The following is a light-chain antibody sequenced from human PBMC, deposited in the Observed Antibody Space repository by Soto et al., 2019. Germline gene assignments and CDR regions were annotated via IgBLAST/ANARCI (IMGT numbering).Light chain of an antibody. CDR1: QSVRSN. Sequence: EIVMTHSPATLSVSPGERATLSCSASQSVRSNLAWYQQKPGQSPRLLIYGASTRATGIPARFSGSGSGTEFTLTISSLQSEDFAVYFCQQYNKWPPLTFGGGTKVDIK. CDR3: QQYNKWPPLT. V-gene: IGKV3-15*01. J-gene: IGKJ4*01. CDR2: GAS.